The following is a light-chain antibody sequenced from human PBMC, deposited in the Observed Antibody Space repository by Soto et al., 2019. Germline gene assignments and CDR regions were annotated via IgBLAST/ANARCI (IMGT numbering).Light chain of an antibody. J-gene: IGLJ2*01. CDR2: DVS. CDR1: NSDIGGYNY. V-gene: IGLV2-14*01. CDR3: SSYTSSSTLYVV. Sequence: QSALTQPASVSGSPGQSITISCTGTNSDIGGYNYVSWYQQHPGKAPKLMIYDVSNRPSGVSNRFSGSKSGNTASLTISGLQAEDEAAYYCSSYTSSSTLYVVFGGGTQLTVL.